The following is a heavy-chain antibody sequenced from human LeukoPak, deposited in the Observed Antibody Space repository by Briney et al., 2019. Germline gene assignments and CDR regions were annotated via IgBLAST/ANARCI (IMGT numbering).Heavy chain of an antibody. V-gene: IGHV3-23*01. CDR2: ISDAGAIT. J-gene: IGHJ4*02. CDR1: GLTFSSYA. Sequence: GGSLRLSCAASGLTFSSYAMSWVRQAPGKGLEWVSGISDAGAITYYADSVKGRFTISRSQSMNTLYLQMDSLRAEDTSLYYCARGGTTWHGFDSWGQGTLVTVSS. CDR3: ARGGTTWHGFDS. D-gene: IGHD1-14*01.